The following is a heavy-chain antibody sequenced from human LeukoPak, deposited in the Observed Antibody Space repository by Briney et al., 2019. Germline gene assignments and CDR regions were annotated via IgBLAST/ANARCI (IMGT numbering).Heavy chain of an antibody. J-gene: IGHJ4*02. Sequence: SETLSLTCAVYGGSFSGYYWSWIRQPPGKGLEWIGEINHSGSTNYNPSLKSRVTISVDTSKNQFSLKLSSVTAADTAVYYCARGSAFSGWYRYWGQGTLVTVSS. V-gene: IGHV4-34*01. D-gene: IGHD6-19*01. CDR1: GGSFSGYY. CDR3: ARGSAFSGWYRY. CDR2: INHSGST.